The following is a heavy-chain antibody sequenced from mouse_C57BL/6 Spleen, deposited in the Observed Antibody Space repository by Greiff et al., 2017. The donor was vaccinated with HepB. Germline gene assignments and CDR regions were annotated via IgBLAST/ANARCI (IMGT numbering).Heavy chain of an antibody. V-gene: IGHV1-42*01. CDR1: GYSFTGYY. J-gene: IGHJ4*01. CDR3: ARSYESAMDY. D-gene: IGHD2-3*01. CDR2: INPSTGGT. Sequence: EVQLQQSGPELVKPGASVKISCKASGYSFTGYYMNWVKQSPEKSLEWIGEINPSTGGTTYNQKFKAKATLTVDKSSSTAYMQLKSLTSEDSAVYYCARSYESAMDYWGQGTSVTVSS.